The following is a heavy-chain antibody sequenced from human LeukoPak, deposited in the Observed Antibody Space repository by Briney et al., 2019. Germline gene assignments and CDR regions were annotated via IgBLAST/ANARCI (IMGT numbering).Heavy chain of an antibody. CDR1: GFTFSSYA. Sequence: GGSLRLSCAASGFTFSSYAMSWVRQAPGKGLEWVSAISGSGGSTYYADSVKGRFTISSDNSKNTLYLQMNSLRAEDTAVYYCAKAENSVVATILDYWGQGTLVRVFS. V-gene: IGHV3-23*01. D-gene: IGHD5-12*01. CDR3: AKAENSVVATILDY. J-gene: IGHJ4*02. CDR2: ISGSGGST.